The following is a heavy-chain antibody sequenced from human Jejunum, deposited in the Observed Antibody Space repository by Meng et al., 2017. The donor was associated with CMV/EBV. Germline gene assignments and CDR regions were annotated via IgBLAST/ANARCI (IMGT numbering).Heavy chain of an antibody. V-gene: IGHV3-30-3*01. J-gene: IGHJ4*02. CDR1: A. CDR3: VRDRGGLGYCSRTSYYLGFDY. D-gene: IGHD2-2*01. Sequence: ALHWVRQAPGTGLESVAVISYDGNKKYYADSVQGRFTISRANSKTTLYLPMNSLRAEDTAVYYCVRDRGGLGYCSRTSYYLGFDYWGQGTLVTVSS. CDR2: ISYDGNKK.